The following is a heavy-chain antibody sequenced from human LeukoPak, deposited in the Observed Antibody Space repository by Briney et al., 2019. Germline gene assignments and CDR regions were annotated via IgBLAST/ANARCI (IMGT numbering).Heavy chain of an antibody. V-gene: IGHV4-59*01. CDR2: IYHSGST. CDR3: ATGYSSTWYYFDY. J-gene: IGHJ4*02. Sequence: SETLSLTCTVSGDSISSYYWSWIRQPPGKGLEWIGYIYHSGSTNYNPSLRSRVTISADTSKDQFSLKLASVTAADTAVYYCATGYSSTWYYFDYWGQGTLVTVSS. CDR1: GDSISSYY. D-gene: IGHD6-13*01.